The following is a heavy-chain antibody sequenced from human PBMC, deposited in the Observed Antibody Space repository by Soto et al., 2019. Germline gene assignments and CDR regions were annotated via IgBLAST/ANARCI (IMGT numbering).Heavy chain of an antibody. CDR3: ARDIMSVGPRANEAFDV. V-gene: IGHV1-3*01. CDR1: GFTFSDTL. Sequence: QVQLVQSGAELKKPGASVNISCQASGFTFSDTLINWVRQGPEQRLEWMGWINPANGNTRYSESFQGRVTISSLSSASTAYVALRDLTCEDTAVYYCARDIMSVGPRANEAFDVWGQGTKLTVSS. CDR2: INPANGNT. J-gene: IGHJ3*01. D-gene: IGHD1-1*01.